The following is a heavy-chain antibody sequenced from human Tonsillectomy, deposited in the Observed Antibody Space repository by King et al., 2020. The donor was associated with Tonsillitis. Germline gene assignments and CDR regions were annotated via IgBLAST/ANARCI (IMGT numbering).Heavy chain of an antibody. Sequence: VQLVESGGGLVKPGGSLRLSCAASGFTFSTYTMTWVRQAPGKGLEWVSSISSTSSYIYYADSVKGRFTISRDNARDSLYLQMNSLRAEDTAVYYCARGHWWFDPWGQGTLVTVSS. J-gene: IGHJ5*02. CDR2: ISSTSSYI. CDR1: GFTFSTYT. V-gene: IGHV3-21*01. CDR3: ARGHWWFDP.